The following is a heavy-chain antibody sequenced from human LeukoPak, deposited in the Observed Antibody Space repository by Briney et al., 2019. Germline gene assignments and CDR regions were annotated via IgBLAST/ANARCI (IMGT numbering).Heavy chain of an antibody. CDR3: AKDRWGSYFSWFDP. CDR2: MRYDGSNK. D-gene: IGHD1-26*01. V-gene: IGHV3-30*02. CDR1: GFTFSSYG. Sequence: GGSLRLSCAASGFTFSSYGMHWVRQAPGKGLEWVAFMRYDGSNKYYADSVKGRFTISRDNSKNTLYLQMNSLRAEDTAVYYCAKDRWGSYFSWFDPWGQGTLVTVSS. J-gene: IGHJ5*02.